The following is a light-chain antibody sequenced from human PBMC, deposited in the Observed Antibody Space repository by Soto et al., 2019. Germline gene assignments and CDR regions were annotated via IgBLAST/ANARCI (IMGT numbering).Light chain of an antibody. CDR3: QQYFTSTIT. V-gene: IGKV3-20*01. Sequence: IVLTQSPGSLALSPGERATLSCRASQSVXSRFVWCQDKPGQAPRLRXSGASNMARGIPARLSAWGSGTDYTLTISRVDPADFAFYYCQQYFTSTITFGQGTRLEIK. CDR2: GAS. CDR1: QSVXSR. J-gene: IGKJ5*01.